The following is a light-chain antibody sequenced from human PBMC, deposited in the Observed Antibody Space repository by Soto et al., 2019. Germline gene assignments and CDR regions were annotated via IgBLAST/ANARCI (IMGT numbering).Light chain of an antibody. Sequence: QSALTQPASVSGSPGQSINISCIGTSSDVGSYNLVSWYQQHPGKAPKLMIYEGSKRPSGVSNRFSGSKSGNTASLTISGLQAEDEADYYCCSYAGSSSPNWVFGGGTKLTVL. CDR3: CSYAGSSSPNWV. J-gene: IGLJ3*02. V-gene: IGLV2-23*01. CDR2: EGS. CDR1: SSDVGSYNL.